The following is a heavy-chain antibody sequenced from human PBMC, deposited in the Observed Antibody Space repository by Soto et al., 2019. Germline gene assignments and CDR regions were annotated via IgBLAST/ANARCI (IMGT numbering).Heavy chain of an antibody. V-gene: IGHV3-11*01. J-gene: IGHJ4*02. CDR2: LSQTATAI. Sequence: QVQVVESGGGLVKPGGSLRLSCVASGFTFSDYYMVWVRLAPGRGLEWVSYLSQTATAIHYADSVRGRFTISRDNAKNSLYLEMSSLRAEDTATYYCARWSSAFDYWGRGTLVTVSS. CDR3: ARWSSAFDY. CDR1: GFTFSDYY.